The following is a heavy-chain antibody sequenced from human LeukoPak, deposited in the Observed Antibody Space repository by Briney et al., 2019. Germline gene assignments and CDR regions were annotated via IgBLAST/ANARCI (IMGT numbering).Heavy chain of an antibody. CDR1: GGSISSYY. Sequence: SETLSLTCTVSGGSISSYYWSWLRQPPGKGLEWIGYIYYSGSTNYNPSLKSRVTISLDTSKNQFSLNLTSVTAADTAVYYCARAYCTGGSCYSSRGMLDPWGQGTLVTVSS. J-gene: IGHJ5*02. CDR3: ARAYCTGGSCYSSRGMLDP. D-gene: IGHD2-15*01. CDR2: IYYSGST. V-gene: IGHV4-59*01.